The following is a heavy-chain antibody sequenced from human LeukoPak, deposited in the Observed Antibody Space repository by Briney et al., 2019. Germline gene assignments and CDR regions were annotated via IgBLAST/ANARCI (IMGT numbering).Heavy chain of an antibody. V-gene: IGHV3-23*01. CDR1: GFTFSSYA. J-gene: IGHJ4*02. CDR3: AKDRNYYDPSAYYGY. D-gene: IGHD3-22*01. Sequence: GGSLRLSCAASGFTFSSYAMSWVRQAPGKGLEWVSAISGSGGSTYSADSVKGRFTISRDNSKNTLYLQMDSLRAEDTAVYYCAKDRNYYDPSAYYGYWGQGTLVTVSS. CDR2: ISGSGGST.